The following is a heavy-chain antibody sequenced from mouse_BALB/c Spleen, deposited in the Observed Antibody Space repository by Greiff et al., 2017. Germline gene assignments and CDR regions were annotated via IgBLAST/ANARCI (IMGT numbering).Heavy chain of an antibody. CDR1: GYTFTSYT. CDR3: ARQTMITTFFDY. D-gene: IGHD2-4*01. Sequence: VQLQQSGAELARPGASVKMSCKASGYTFTSYTMHWVKQRPGQGLEWIGYINPSSGYTNYNQKFKDKATLTADKSSSTAYMQLSSLTSEDSAVYYCARQTMITTFFDYWGQGTTLTVSS. J-gene: IGHJ2*01. V-gene: IGHV1-4*01. CDR2: INPSSGYT.